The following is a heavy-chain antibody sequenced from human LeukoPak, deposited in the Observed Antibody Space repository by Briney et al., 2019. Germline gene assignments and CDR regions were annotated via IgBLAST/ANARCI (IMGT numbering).Heavy chain of an antibody. J-gene: IGHJ4*02. V-gene: IGHV4-59*01. CDR3: ARGSKAAPGTFDY. CDR2: IYYTGST. Sequence: PSETLSLTCTVSGGSISSYYWSWIRQPPGKGLEWIGYIYYTGSTDYNPSLKSRVAISVDTSKNQFSLKLSSVTAADTAVYYCARGSKAAPGTFDYWAREPWSPSPQ. CDR1: GGSISSYY. D-gene: IGHD6-13*01.